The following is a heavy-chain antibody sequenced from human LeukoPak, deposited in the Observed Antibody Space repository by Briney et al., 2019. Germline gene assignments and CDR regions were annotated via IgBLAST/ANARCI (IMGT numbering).Heavy chain of an antibody. CDR3: ARDGEAYCGGDCYSDY. Sequence: GGSLRLSCAASGFTFSSYWMSWVRQAPGKGLEWVANIKQDGSEKYYVDSVKGRFTISRDNAKNSLYLQMNGLRAEDTAVYYCARDGEAYCGGDCYSDYWGQGTLVTVSS. J-gene: IGHJ4*02. CDR1: GFTFSSYW. CDR2: IKQDGSEK. V-gene: IGHV3-7*01. D-gene: IGHD2-21*02.